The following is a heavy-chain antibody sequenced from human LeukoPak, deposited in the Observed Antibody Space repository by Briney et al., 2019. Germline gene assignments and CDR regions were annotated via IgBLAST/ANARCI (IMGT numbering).Heavy chain of an antibody. D-gene: IGHD6-19*01. CDR1: GGSISSYY. J-gene: IGHJ4*02. Sequence: SETLSLTCTVSGGSISSYYWSWIRQRPGKGLEWIGYIHYSGSTNYNPSLQSRVTISVDTSKNQFSLNLSSVTAADTAVYYCARGRSSGSEDFWGQGTLVTVSS. CDR3: ARGRSSGSEDF. CDR2: IHYSGST. V-gene: IGHV4-59*01.